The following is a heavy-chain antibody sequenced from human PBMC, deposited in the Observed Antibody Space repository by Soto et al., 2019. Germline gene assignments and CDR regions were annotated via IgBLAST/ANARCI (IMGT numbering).Heavy chain of an antibody. CDR2: IYWNDDK. V-gene: IGHV2-5*01. Sequence: SSPTLVKPTQTLTLTCTFSGFSLSTSGVGVGWIRQPPGKALEWLALIYWNDDKRYSPSLKSRLTITKDTSKNQVVLTMTNMDPVDTATYYCAHIEAVHEGVVVITASFDYWGQGTLVTVSS. J-gene: IGHJ4*02. CDR1: GFSLSTSGVG. CDR3: AHIEAVHEGVVVITASFDY. D-gene: IGHD3-22*01.